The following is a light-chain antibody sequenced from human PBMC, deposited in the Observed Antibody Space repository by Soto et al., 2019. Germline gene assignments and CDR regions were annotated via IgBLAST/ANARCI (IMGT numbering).Light chain of an antibody. CDR3: ATWDSSLSAVV. CDR1: SSDVGSYNL. J-gene: IGLJ2*01. V-gene: IGLV2-23*01. Sequence: QSVLTQPASVSGSPGQSITISCTGTSSDVGSYNLVSWYQQPPGEAPKLMIYEGSKRPSGVSNRFSGSKSGNTASLTIAGLQAEDEADYYCATWDSSLSAVVVGGGTQLTVL. CDR2: EGS.